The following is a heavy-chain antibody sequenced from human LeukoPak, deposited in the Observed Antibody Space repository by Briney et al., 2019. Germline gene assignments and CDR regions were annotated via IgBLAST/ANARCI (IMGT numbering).Heavy chain of an antibody. CDR2: ISGSGGST. CDR1: GFTFSSYA. J-gene: IGHJ4*02. CDR3: AKDIHDSSGYSPCY. V-gene: IGHV3-23*01. Sequence: PGGSLRLSCAASGFTFSSYAMSWVRQAPGKGLEWVSAISGSGGSTYYADSVKGRFTISRDNSKNTLYLQMNSLRAEDTAVYYCAKDIHDSSGYSPCYWGQGTLATVSS. D-gene: IGHD3-22*01.